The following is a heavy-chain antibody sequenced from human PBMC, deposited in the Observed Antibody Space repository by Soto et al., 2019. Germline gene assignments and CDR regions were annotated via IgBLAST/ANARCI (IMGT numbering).Heavy chain of an antibody. D-gene: IGHD7-27*01. Sequence: PSETLSLTCTVSGGSINTFYWSWVRQPAGKGLEWIGRIFSSGSTSFNPSLESRVAMSVGTSKNHFSLNLSSVTAADMAVYFCAREWGLLPYYVMNVWGHGTAVTVSS. CDR3: AREWGLLPYYVMNV. CDR2: IFSSGST. V-gene: IGHV4-4*07. J-gene: IGHJ6*02. CDR1: GGSINTFY.